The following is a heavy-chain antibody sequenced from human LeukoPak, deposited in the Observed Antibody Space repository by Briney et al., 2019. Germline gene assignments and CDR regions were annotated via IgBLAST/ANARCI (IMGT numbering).Heavy chain of an antibody. V-gene: IGHV4-39*07. J-gene: IGHJ4*02. CDR3: AKDSAKKYDDY. Sequence: SETLSLTCIVSGVSISSSDYYWAWIRQPPGKGLEWIGSIYHNVNTYYNPSLKSRVTVSVDTSKNQFSLNLSSVTAAATAVYYCAKDSAKKYDDYWGQGTLVTVSS. CDR2: IYHNVNT. CDR1: GVSISSSDYY. D-gene: IGHD2/OR15-2a*01.